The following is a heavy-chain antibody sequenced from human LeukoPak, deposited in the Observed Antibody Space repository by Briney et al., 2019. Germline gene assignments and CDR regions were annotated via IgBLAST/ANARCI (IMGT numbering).Heavy chain of an antibody. CDR1: GGSISSYY. J-gene: IGHJ5*02. CDR3: ARAHLWFGELSA. D-gene: IGHD3-10*01. V-gene: IGHV4-59*01. CDR2: IYYSGST. Sequence: SETLSLTCTVSGGSISSYYWSWIRQPPGKGLEWIGYIYYSGSTNYNPSLKSRVTISVDTSENQFSLKLSSVTAADTAVYYCARAHLWFGELSAWGQGTLVTVSS.